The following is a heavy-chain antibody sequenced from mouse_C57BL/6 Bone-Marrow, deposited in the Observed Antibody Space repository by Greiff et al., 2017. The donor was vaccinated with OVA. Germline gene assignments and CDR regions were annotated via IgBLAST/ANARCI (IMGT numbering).Heavy chain of an antibody. V-gene: IGHV14-4*01. CDR3: TSYGNFDY. D-gene: IGHD2-1*01. CDR1: GFNIKDDY. CDR2: IDPENGAT. Sequence: DVHLVESGAELVRPGASVTLSCTASGFNIKDDYMHWVKQRPEQGLEWIGWIDPENGATEYASKFQGKATITADTPSNTAYLQLSSLTSYDTAVYYCTSYGNFDYWGQGTTLTVSS. J-gene: IGHJ2*01.